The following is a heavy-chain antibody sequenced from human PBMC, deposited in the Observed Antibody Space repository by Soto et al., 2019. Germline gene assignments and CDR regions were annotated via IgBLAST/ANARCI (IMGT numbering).Heavy chain of an antibody. CDR3: PRTVEIQWEIPRFDY. V-gene: IGHV3-11*05. CDR1: GFTFSDYY. D-gene: IGHD1-26*01. Sequence: QVQLVQSGGGLVKPGGSLRLSCAASGFTFSDYYMSWIRQAPGKGLEWVSYISSSSSYTNYADSVKGRFTISRDNAKNSLYLQMNSLIAYLTAVYYCPRTVEIQWEIPRFDYSGQGTLVTVSS. CDR2: ISSSSSYT. J-gene: IGHJ4*02.